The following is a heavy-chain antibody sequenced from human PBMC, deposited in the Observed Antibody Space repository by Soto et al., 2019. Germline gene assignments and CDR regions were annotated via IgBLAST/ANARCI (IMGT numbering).Heavy chain of an antibody. CDR3: ARESGGYDSSTRYGLDV. D-gene: IGHD6-25*01. Sequence: RSLTCSVSGGSISSVGHYWTWIRQQPGKGLEWIGYIYYSGSTDYNPSLKSRVTISVDRSKNQFSLNLSSVTAADTAIYYCARESGGYDSSTRYGLDVWGQGTTVTV. CDR1: GGSISSVGHY. CDR2: IYYSGST. V-gene: IGHV4-31*03. J-gene: IGHJ6*02.